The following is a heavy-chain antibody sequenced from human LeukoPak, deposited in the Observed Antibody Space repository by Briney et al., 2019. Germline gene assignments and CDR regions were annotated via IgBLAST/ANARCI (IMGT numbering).Heavy chain of an antibody. J-gene: IGHJ4*02. Sequence: SETLSLTCTVSGGSINGYYWSWIRQPPGKGLEWIGYVYYSGSTDYNPSLRSRVTISVDTSKNQFSLKLSSVTAADTAVYYCTRHLHYGGKPFDYWGQGTLVTVSS. CDR2: VYYSGST. CDR1: GGSINGYY. D-gene: IGHD4-23*01. V-gene: IGHV4-59*08. CDR3: TRHLHYGGKPFDY.